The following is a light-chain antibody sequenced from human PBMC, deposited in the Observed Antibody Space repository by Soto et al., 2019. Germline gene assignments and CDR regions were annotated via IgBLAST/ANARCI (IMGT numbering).Light chain of an antibody. CDR1: QTINSW. CDR2: RAS. J-gene: IGKJ1*01. V-gene: IGKV1-5*03. Sequence: DIQMTQSPSTLSASVGDRVTITCRASQTINSWLAWYQQRPGKAPKLLIYRASSLQSGVPSRFSGSGSGTEFPLTIISLQPDDFATYYCQQYNNYWTFGQGTKVEIK. CDR3: QQYNNYWT.